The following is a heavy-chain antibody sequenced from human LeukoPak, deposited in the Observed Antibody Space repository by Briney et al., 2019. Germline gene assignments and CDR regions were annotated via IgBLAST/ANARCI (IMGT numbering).Heavy chain of an antibody. J-gene: IGHJ4*02. CDR3: ARGRDYGGNSVPRYFDY. CDR2: IYYSGST. CDR1: GGSISSYY. V-gene: IGHV4-59*12. Sequence: SETLSLTCTVSGGSISSYYWSWIRQPPGKGLEWIGYIYYSGSTNYNPSLKSRVTISVDTSKNQVSLKLSSVTAADTAVYYCARGRDYGGNSVPRYFDYWGQGTLVTVSS. D-gene: IGHD4-23*01.